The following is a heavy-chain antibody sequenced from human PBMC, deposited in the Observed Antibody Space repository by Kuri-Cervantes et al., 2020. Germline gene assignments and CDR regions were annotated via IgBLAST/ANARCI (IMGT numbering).Heavy chain of an antibody. CDR1: GFTFSSYG. J-gene: IGHJ4*02. CDR2: ISYDGSNK. V-gene: IGHV3-30*03. Sequence: GGSLRLSCAASGFTFSSYGMHWVRQAPGKGLEWVAVISYDGSNKYYADSVKGRFTISRDNAKNTLYLQMNSLRAEDTAVYYCARHGQVPTDWGQGTLVTVSS. D-gene: IGHD4/OR15-4a*01. CDR3: ARHGQVPTD.